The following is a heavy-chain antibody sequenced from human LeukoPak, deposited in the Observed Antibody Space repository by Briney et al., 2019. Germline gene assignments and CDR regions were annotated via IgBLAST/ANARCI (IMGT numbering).Heavy chain of an antibody. CDR3: AKDRCGGDCQLGAFDI. CDR2: ISGSGGST. J-gene: IGHJ3*02. V-gene: IGHV3-23*01. Sequence: GGSLRPSCAVSGFPFTTYAMSWVRQSPGKGLGWVSAISGSGGSTYYADSVKGRVTISRDNSKNTLYLQMNSLRAEDTAVYYCAKDRCGGDCQLGAFDIWGQGTMVTVSS. CDR1: GFPFTTYA. D-gene: IGHD2-21*02.